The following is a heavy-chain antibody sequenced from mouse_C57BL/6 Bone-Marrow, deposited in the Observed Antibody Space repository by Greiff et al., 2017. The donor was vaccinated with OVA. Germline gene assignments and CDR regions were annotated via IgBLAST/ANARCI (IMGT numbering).Heavy chain of an antibody. D-gene: IGHD1-1*01. Sequence: QVQLQQPGAELVKPGASVKMSCKASGYTFTSYWITWVKQRPGQGLEWIGDIYPGSGSTNYNEKFKSKATLTVDTSSSTAYMQLSSLTSEDSAVYYCARKTGTLYYGSSYRYFDYWGQGTTLTVSS. CDR1: GYTFTSYW. CDR2: IYPGSGST. CDR3: ARKTGTLYYGSSYRYFDY. J-gene: IGHJ2*01. V-gene: IGHV1-55*01.